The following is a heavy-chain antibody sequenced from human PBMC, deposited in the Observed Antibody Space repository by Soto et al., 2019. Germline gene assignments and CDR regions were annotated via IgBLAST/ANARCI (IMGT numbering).Heavy chain of an antibody. CDR2: IYYSGST. J-gene: IGHJ4*02. CDR1: GGSVSSGSYY. D-gene: IGHD3-22*01. CDR3: ARGGAYYDSSPT. V-gene: IGHV4-61*01. Sequence: QVQLQESGPGLVKPSETLSLTCTVSGGSVSSGSYYWSWIRQPPGKGLEWIGYIYYSGSTNYNPSLKRRVTISVDTSKNQFSLKLSSVTAADTAVYYCARGGAYYDSSPTWGQGTLVTVSS.